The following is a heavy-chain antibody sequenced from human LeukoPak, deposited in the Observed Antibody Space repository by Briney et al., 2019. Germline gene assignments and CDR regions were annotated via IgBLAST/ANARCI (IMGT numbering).Heavy chain of an antibody. CDR2: ISYSGNT. CDR1: GGSIRKYY. V-gene: IGHV4-59*08. Sequence: SETLSLSCSVSGGSIRKYYWSWLRQPPGKGLEWIGYISYSGNTNYNPSLKSRLTISVDLSTNQFSLKLTSVTGADTAAYYCARHSSWYYDFDYWGQGTLVTVSS. CDR3: ARHSSWYYDFDY. D-gene: IGHD6-13*01. J-gene: IGHJ4*02.